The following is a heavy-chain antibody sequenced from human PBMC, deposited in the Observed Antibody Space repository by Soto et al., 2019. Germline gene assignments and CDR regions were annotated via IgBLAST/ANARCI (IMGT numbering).Heavy chain of an antibody. J-gene: IGHJ6*02. CDR1: GYTFTSYY. CDR3: ARAMVVATLYYYGMDV. D-gene: IGHD2-15*01. CDR2: INPSGGST. Sequence: ASVKVSCKASGYTFTSYYMHWVRQAPGQGLEWMGIINPSGGSTSYAQKFQGRVTMTRDTSTSTVYMELSSLRSEDTAVYYCARAMVVATLYYYGMDVWGQGTTVTVS. V-gene: IGHV1-46*01.